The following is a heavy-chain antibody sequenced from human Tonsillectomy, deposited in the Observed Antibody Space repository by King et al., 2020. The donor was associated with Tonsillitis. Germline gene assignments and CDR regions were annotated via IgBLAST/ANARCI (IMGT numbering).Heavy chain of an antibody. J-gene: IGHJ6*02. CDR2: IYYSGST. CDR1: RGSVSSGTYY. CDR3: ARSRWGYSMDV. D-gene: IGHD6-13*01. Sequence: QLQESGPGLVKPSETLSLTCTVSRGSVSSGTYYWTWIRQPPGKGLEWIGYIYYSGSTNYNPSLKSRVTISLDTSKNQFSLKLSSVTAADTAVYYCARSRWGYSMDVWGQGTTVTVSS. V-gene: IGHV4-61*01.